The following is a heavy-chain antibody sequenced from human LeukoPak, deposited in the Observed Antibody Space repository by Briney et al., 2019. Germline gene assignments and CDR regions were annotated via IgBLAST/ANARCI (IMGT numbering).Heavy chain of an antibody. J-gene: IGHJ4*02. CDR3: ARGSAAAGTGY. Sequence: PSETLSLTCAVYGGSFSGYYWSWIGHPPGKGLGWIGEINHSGSTNYNPSLKSRVTISVDTSKNQFSLKLSSVTAADTAVYYCARGSAAAGTGYWGQGTLVTVSP. CDR2: INHSGST. CDR1: GGSFSGYY. D-gene: IGHD6-13*01. V-gene: IGHV4-34*01.